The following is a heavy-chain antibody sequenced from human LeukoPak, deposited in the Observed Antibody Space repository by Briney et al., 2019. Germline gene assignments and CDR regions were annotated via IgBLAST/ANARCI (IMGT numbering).Heavy chain of an antibody. J-gene: IGHJ4*02. Sequence: ASGPTLVKPTQTLTLTFTFSGFSLSPSGVGVGWIRQPPGKALEWLALIYWNDDKLYSPSLKSRLTITKDTSKNQVVLTMTNMDPVDTATYYGARVGTILFDYWGQGTLVTVSS. V-gene: IGHV2-5*01. D-gene: IGHD2-21*01. CDR1: GFSLSPSGVG. CDR3: ARVGTILFDY. CDR2: IYWNDDK.